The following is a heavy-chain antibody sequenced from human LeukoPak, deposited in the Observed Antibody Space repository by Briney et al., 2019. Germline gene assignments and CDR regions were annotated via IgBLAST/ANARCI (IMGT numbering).Heavy chain of an antibody. CDR3: ARDYTGGWNDY. V-gene: IGHV3-7*01. CDR2: IREDGSEK. J-gene: IGHJ4*02. CDR1: GFSLSSYW. D-gene: IGHD7-27*01. Sequence: PGGSLRLSCAAAGFSLSSYWMSWVRQAKGKGLECVAKIREDGSEKHYVDSVKGRFIISRDNSKNSLYLQMNSLRAEDTAVYYCARDYTGGWNDYWGQGTLVTVSS.